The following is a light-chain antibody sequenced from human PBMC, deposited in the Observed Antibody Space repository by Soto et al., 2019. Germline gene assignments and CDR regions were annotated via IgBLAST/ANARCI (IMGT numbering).Light chain of an antibody. CDR3: CSYAGTRTWV. Sequence: QSALTQPASVSGSPGQSITIPCTGDRTDVGKYNLVSWYQQHPGTAPKLILFEVNKRPSVVSHRFSGSKSGNTASLTISGLQAEDESDYYCCSYAGTRTWVFGGGTKVTVL. CDR2: EVN. CDR1: RTDVGKYNL. J-gene: IGLJ3*02. V-gene: IGLV2-23*02.